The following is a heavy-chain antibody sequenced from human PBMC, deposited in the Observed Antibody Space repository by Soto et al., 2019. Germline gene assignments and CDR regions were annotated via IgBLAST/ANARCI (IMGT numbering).Heavy chain of an antibody. V-gene: IGHV3-33*01. CDR2: IWYDGSNK. D-gene: IGHD4-17*01. CDR1: GFTFSSYG. Sequence: GGSLRLSCAASGFTFSSYGMHWVRRAPGKGLEWVAVIWYDGSNKYYADSVKGRFTISRGNSKNTLYLQTNSLRAEDTAVYYCARERRRDYGDYVGGMDVWGQGTTVTVSS. J-gene: IGHJ6*02. CDR3: ARERRRDYGDYVGGMDV.